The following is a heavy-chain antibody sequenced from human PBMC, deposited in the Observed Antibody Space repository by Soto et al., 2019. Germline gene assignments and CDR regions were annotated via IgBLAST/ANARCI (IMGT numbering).Heavy chain of an antibody. CDR3: ARLDYYDSSGPLWYYFDY. Sequence: GGSLRLSCEASGFTVSSNYMSWVRQAPGKGLEWVSVVYTGVNTNYADSVKGRFTISRDNSKNTLYLQMSSLRAEDTAVYYFARLDYYDSSGPLWYYFDYWGQGTLVTVSS. V-gene: IGHV3-53*01. J-gene: IGHJ4*02. CDR1: GFTVSSNY. CDR2: VYTGVNT. D-gene: IGHD3-22*01.